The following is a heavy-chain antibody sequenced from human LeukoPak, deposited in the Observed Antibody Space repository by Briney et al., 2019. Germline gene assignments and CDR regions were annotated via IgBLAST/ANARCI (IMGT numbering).Heavy chain of an antibody. CDR3: AKDISVDGDYFDY. Sequence: PGGSLRPSCAASGFTFSSYAMSWVRQAPGKGLEWVSAISGSGGSTYYADSVKGRFTISRDNSKNTLYLQMNSLRAEDTAVYYCAKDISVDGDYFDYWGQGTLVTVSS. D-gene: IGHD2-8*01. CDR1: GFTFSSYA. V-gene: IGHV3-23*01. J-gene: IGHJ4*02. CDR2: ISGSGGST.